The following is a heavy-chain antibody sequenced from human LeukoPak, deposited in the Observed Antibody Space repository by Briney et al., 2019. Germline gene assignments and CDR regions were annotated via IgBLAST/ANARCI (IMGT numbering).Heavy chain of an antibody. V-gene: IGHV1-18*01. D-gene: IGHD4-17*01. CDR2: ISAYNGNT. CDR3: ARDMGPVTTLPGDPLYYYYYGMDV. J-gene: IGHJ6*02. Sequence: GASVKVSCKASGYTFTSYGISWVRQAPGQGLEWMGWISAYNGNTNYAQKLQGRVTMTTDTSTSTAYMELRSLRSDDTAVYYCARDMGPVTTLPGDPLYYYYYGMDVWGQGTTVTVSS. CDR1: GYTFTSYG.